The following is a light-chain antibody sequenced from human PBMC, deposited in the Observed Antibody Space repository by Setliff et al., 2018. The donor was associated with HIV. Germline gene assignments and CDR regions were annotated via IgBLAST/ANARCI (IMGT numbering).Light chain of an antibody. CDR3: CSNTGSNTYV. CDR1: SSDIGRYNL. V-gene: IGLV2-23*01. Sequence: QSALTQPASVSGSPGQSITISCTGTSSDIGRYNLVSWYQQYPGKAPKLMIYQATKRPSGVSNRFSGSKSGNTASLTISGLQAEDEADYYCCSNTGSNTYVFGSGTNVTV. J-gene: IGLJ1*01. CDR2: QAT.